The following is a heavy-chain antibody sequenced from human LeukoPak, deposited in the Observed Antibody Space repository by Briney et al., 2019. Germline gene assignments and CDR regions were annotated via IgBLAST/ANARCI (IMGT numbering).Heavy chain of an antibody. CDR2: ISYDGSNK. V-gene: IGHV3-30*18. CDR1: GFTFSSYG. CDR3: AKVGNDYYYGMDV. D-gene: IGHD7-27*01. J-gene: IGHJ6*02. Sequence: GRSLRLSCAASGFTFSSYGMHWDRQAPGKGLEWVAVISYDGSNKYYADSVKGRFTISRDNSKNTLYLQMNSLRAEDTAVYYCAKVGNDYYYGMDVWGQGTTVTVSS.